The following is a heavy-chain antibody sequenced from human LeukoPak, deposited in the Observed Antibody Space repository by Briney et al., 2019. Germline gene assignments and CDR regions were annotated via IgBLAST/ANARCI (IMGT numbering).Heavy chain of an antibody. J-gene: IGHJ6*02. V-gene: IGHV4-59*06. CDR1: GGSISSYY. CDR2: IYYSGST. Sequence: SETLSLTCTVSGGSISSYYWSWIRQHPGKGLEWIGYIYYSGSTYYNPSLKSRVTISVDTSKNQFSLKLSSVTAADTAVYYCARDWTHLGYYYYGMDVWGQGTTVTVSS. CDR3: ARDWTHLGYYYYGMDV. D-gene: IGHD3/OR15-3a*01.